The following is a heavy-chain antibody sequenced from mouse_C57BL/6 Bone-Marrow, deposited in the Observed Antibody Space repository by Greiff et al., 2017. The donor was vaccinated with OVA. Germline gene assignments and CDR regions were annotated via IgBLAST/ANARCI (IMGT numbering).Heavy chain of an antibody. J-gene: IGHJ4*01. D-gene: IGHD1-1*01. CDR3: ARQSSYGSSWGAMDY. V-gene: IGHV5-12*01. Sequence: DVQLVESGGGLVQPGGSLKLSCAASGFTFSDYYMYWVRQTPEKRLEWVAYISNGGGSTYYPDTVKGRFTISRDNAKNTLYLQMSRLKSEDTAMYYCARQSSYGSSWGAMDYWGHGTSVTVSS. CDR1: GFTFSDYY. CDR2: ISNGGGST.